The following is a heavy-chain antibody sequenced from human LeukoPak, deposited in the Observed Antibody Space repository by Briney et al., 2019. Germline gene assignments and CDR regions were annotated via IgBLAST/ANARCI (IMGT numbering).Heavy chain of an antibody. J-gene: IGHJ3*02. CDR3: ARDLVTVTKGFDI. CDR1: GGSVTSYS. Sequence: PSETLSLTCTVSGGSVTSYSWSWIRQPPGKGLEWIGYISYTGITNYNPSLKSRVTISIDTSKNQFSLKLSSVTAADTAVYYCARDLVTVTKGFDIWGQGTMVSVSS. D-gene: IGHD4-17*01. V-gene: IGHV4-59*02. CDR2: ISYTGIT.